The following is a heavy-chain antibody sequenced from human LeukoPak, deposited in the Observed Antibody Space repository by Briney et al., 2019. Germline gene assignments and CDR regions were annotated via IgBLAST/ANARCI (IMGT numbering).Heavy chain of an antibody. D-gene: IGHD6-13*01. CDR1: GFTFSSYA. CDR2: ISNSGGST. CDR3: AKISNSPDHIDY. V-gene: IGHV3-23*01. J-gene: IGHJ4*02. Sequence: GSPRLSCAASGFTFSSYAMSWVGQAPGKGLEWVSAISNSGGSTYYTDSVKGRFTISRDNSKNTLYLQMNSLRAEDTAVYYCAKISNSPDHIDYWGQGTLGTVSS.